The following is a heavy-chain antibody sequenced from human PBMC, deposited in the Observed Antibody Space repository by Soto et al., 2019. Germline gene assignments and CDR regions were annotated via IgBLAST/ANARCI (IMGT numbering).Heavy chain of an antibody. V-gene: IGHV4-34*01. J-gene: IGHJ4*02. D-gene: IGHD3-16*02. CDR3: ARKDNRQPNRGKNRRLLDY. CDR2: INHSGST. CDR1: GGSFSGYY. Sequence: PSETLSLTCAVYGGSFSGYYWSWIRQPPGKGLEWIGEINHSGSTNYNPSLKSRVTISVDTSKNQFSLKLSSVTAADTAVYYCARKDNRQPNRGKNRRLLDYWGQGTLVTVSS.